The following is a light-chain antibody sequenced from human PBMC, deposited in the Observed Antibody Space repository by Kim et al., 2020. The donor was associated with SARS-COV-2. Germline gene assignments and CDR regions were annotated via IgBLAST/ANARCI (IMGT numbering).Light chain of an antibody. CDR2: DAT. V-gene: IGKV1-5*01. CDR1: QSVDRW. J-gene: IGKJ2*03. CDR3: QQYSTYSYS. Sequence: SAAIGDRVSITCRASQSVDRWFDWYQQRPGKAPKLLIYDATDLKSGVPSRFSGRGSGTEFTLTITSLQPDDFGTYYCQQYSTYSYSLGQGTKLEI.